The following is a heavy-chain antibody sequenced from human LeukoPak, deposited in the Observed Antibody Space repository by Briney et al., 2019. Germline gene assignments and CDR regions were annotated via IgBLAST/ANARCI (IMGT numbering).Heavy chain of an antibody. CDR1: GFTFSSYG. CDR2: ISIGSSYI. V-gene: IGHV3-21*01. J-gene: IGHJ4*02. D-gene: IGHD3-3*01. CDR3: ARDWSGFDY. Sequence: GGSLRLSCAASGFTFSSYGMHWVRQAPGKGLEWVSSISIGSSYIYYGDSVKGRFTISRDNAKNSLYLQMNSLRAEDTAVYYCARDWSGFDYWGQGTLVTVSS.